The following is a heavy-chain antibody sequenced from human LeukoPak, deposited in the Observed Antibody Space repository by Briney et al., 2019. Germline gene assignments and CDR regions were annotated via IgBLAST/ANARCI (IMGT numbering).Heavy chain of an antibody. V-gene: IGHV4-39*01. CDR3: ASWASSRWLQQYYFDY. D-gene: IGHD5-24*01. CDR1: GGSISSSSYY. Sequence: SETLSLTCTVSGGSISSSSYYWGWIRQPPGKGLEWTGSIYYSGSTYYNPSLKSRVTISVDTSKNQFSLELSSVTAADTAVYYCASWASSRWLQQYYFDYWGQGTLVTVSS. CDR2: IYYSGST. J-gene: IGHJ4*02.